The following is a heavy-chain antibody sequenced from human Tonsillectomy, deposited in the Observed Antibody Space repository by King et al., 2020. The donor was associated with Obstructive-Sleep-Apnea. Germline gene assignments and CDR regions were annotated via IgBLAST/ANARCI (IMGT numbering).Heavy chain of an antibody. CDR3: ARVDQFRGVIFWDHHYGMDV. D-gene: IGHD3-10*01. CDR2: ISVYNGYI. CDR1: GYTFTNYG. V-gene: IGHV1-18*04. Sequence: VQLVESGAEVKKPGASVKVSCKASGYTFTNYGISWVRQAPGQGLEWMGWISVYNGYIKYAEKVQGRVTMTTDTSTTTAYMELRSLRSDDTAVYYCARVDQFRGVIFWDHHYGMDVWGQGTTVTVSS. J-gene: IGHJ6*02.